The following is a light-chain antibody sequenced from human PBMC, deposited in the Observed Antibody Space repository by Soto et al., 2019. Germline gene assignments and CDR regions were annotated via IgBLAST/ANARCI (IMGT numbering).Light chain of an antibody. J-gene: IGLJ1*01. CDR2: DVN. CDR3: SSYTSSSTLV. CDR1: SSDVGGYDY. V-gene: IGLV2-14*01. Sequence: QSALTQPASVSGSPGQSITISCTGTSSDVGGYDYVSWYQQHPGKAPQLMIYDVNNRPSGVSNRFSGSKSGNTASLTISGLQAEDEADYYCSSYTSSSTLVFGTGTKGTVL.